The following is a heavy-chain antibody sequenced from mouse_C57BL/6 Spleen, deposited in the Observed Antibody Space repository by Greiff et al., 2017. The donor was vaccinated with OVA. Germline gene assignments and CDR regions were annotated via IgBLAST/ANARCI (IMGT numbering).Heavy chain of an antibody. V-gene: IGHV1-42*01. CDR1: GYSFTGYY. J-gene: IGHJ1*03. CDR3: ARSGGPIVTFDV. Sequence: EVQLQQSGPELVKPGASVKISCKASGYSFTGYYMNWVKQSPEKSLEWIGEINPSTGGTTYNQKFKAKATLTVDKSSSTAYMQLKSLTSEDSAVYYCARSGGPIVTFDVWGTGTTVTVSS. CDR2: INPSTGGT. D-gene: IGHD2-5*01.